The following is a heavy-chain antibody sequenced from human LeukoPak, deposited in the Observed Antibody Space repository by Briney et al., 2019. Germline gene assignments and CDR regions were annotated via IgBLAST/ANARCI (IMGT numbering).Heavy chain of an antibody. CDR1: GFTFSSYE. V-gene: IGHV3-48*03. D-gene: IGHD2-15*01. Sequence: GGPLRLSCAASGFTFSSYEMNWVRQAPGKGLEWVSYISSSGSTIYYADSVKGRFTISRDNAKNSLYLQMNSLRAEDTAVYYCARVGHCSGGSCRYFDYWGQGTLVTVSS. J-gene: IGHJ4*02. CDR3: ARVGHCSGGSCRYFDY. CDR2: ISSSGSTI.